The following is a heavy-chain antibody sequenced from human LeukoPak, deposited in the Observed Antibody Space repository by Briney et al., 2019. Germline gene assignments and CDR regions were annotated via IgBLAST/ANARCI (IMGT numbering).Heavy chain of an antibody. D-gene: IGHD6-13*01. Sequence: GGTLRLSCAASGLTVSSNHMSWVRQAPGKGLECVSSVNFGGDDTYYADSVKGRFAVSRDTSTNTLYLQMNSLRAEDTAVYYCTRGWSAPDYWGQGILVTVSS. J-gene: IGHJ4*02. CDR3: TRGWSAPDY. V-gene: IGHV3-53*01. CDR1: GLTVSSNH. CDR2: VNFGGDDT.